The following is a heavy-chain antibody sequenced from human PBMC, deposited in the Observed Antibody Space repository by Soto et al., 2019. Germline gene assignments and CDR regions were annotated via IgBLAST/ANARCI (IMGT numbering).Heavy chain of an antibody. V-gene: IGHV3-7*01. CDR1: GFTFSSYW. CDR2: IKQDGSEK. J-gene: IGHJ6*02. CDR3: ARRGTRPLYYYYGMDV. Sequence: PGGSLRLSCAASGFTFSSYWMSWVRQAPGKGLEWVANIKQDGSEKYYVDSVKGRFTISRGNAKNSLYLQMNSLRAEDTAVYYCARRGTRPLYYYYGMDVWGQGTTVTVSS. D-gene: IGHD1-7*01.